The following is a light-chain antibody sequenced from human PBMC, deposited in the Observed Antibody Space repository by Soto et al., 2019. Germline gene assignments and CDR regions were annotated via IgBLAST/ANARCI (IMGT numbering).Light chain of an antibody. CDR3: NAQADNGKHV. CDR1: SSDVGHSNF. J-gene: IGLJ1*01. CDR2: EVS. V-gene: IGLV2-8*01. Sequence: QSVLTQPPSASGCPGQSVTISCTGSSSDVGHSNFVSWYQQHPGKGPKLIIYEVSKRPSGVPDRFSGSKSGNTASLSVSGLQDEDEADYFCNAQADNGKHVFGTGTKVTVL.